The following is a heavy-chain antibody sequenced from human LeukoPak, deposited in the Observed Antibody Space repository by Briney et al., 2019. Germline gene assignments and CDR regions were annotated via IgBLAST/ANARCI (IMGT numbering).Heavy chain of an antibody. CDR3: ARLRRNRDRSGYYYYYDY. CDR2: ISGGSNYI. J-gene: IGHJ4*02. CDR1: GYTFSSYI. D-gene: IGHD3-22*01. V-gene: IGHV3-21*01. Sequence: GGSLRLSCAASGYTFSSYIMNWVRQAPGKGLERVSSISGGSNYIYYADTVRGRFSISRDDARNSLYLQMGSLRGDDTAVYYCARLRRNRDRSGYYYYYDYWGQGTLVTVSS.